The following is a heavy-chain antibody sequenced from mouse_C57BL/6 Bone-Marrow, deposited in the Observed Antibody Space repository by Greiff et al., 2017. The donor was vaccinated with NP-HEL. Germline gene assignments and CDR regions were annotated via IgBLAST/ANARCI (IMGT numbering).Heavy chain of an antibody. CDR1: GFTFSDYG. J-gene: IGHJ1*03. Sequence: VQLKQSGGGLVKPGGSLKLSCAASGFTFSDYGMHWVRQAPEKGLEWVAYISSGSSTISYADTVKGRFTISRDNAKNTLFLQMTSLRSEDTAMYYCARRYGSSYWYFDVWGTGTTVTVSS. CDR3: ARRYGSSYWYFDV. CDR2: ISSGSSTI. V-gene: IGHV5-17*01. D-gene: IGHD1-1*01.